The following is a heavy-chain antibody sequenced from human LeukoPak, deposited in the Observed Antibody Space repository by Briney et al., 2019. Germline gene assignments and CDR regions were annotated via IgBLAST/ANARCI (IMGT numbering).Heavy chain of an antibody. CDR2: IFYSGST. J-gene: IGHJ5*02. V-gene: IGHV4-61*01. Sequence: SETLSLTCSVSGDSVSSASYYWSWIRQPPGKGLEWIGYIFYSGSTNYNPSLKSRVTISVDTSKNQFSLKLSSVTAADTAVYYCARAKNDYGDYNWFGPWGQGTLVTVSS. CDR1: GDSVSSASYY. CDR3: ARAKNDYGDYNWFGP. D-gene: IGHD4-17*01.